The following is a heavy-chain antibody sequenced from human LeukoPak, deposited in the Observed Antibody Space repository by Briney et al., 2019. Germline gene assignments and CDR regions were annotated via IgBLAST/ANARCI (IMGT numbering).Heavy chain of an antibody. CDR3: AKDNVAATGRYFDY. CDR1: GFTFSSYG. V-gene: IGHV3-33*06. CDR2: IRYDGSNK. J-gene: IGHJ4*02. Sequence: PGRSLRLSCAASGFTFSSYGMHWVRQAPGKGLEWVAVIRYDGSNKYYADSVKGRFTISRDNSKNTLYLQMHSLRAEDTAVYYCAKDNVAATGRYFDYWGQGTLVTVSS. D-gene: IGHD1-26*01.